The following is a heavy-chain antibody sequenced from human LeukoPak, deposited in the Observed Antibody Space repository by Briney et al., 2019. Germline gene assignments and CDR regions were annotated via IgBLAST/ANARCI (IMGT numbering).Heavy chain of an antibody. CDR1: GFTFSSYW. V-gene: IGHV3-7*01. D-gene: IGHD2-21*01. CDR2: IAEDGGGK. Sequence: GGSLRLSCAASGFTFSSYWMGWFRQAPGKGLEWVANIAEDGGGKQYLDSVKGRFTISRDNAKNSLCLQMNSLRAEDTAMYYCVRDRDCHAIDYWGQGTLVTVSS. J-gene: IGHJ4*02. CDR3: VRDRDCHAIDY.